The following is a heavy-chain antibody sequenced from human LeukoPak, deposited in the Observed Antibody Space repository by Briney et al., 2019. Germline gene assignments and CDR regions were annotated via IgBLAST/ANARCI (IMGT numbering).Heavy chain of an antibody. CDR3: ARGGYSGYDWVDY. CDR1: GGSISSYY. D-gene: IGHD5-12*01. V-gene: IGHV4-59*08. J-gene: IGHJ4*02. CDR2: IYYSGST. Sequence: SETLSLTCTVSGGSISSYYWSWIRQPPGEGLEWIGYIYYSGSTNYTPSLQSRVTISLDTSKNQFSLKLSSVTAADTAVYYCARGGYSGYDWVDYWGQGTLVTVSS.